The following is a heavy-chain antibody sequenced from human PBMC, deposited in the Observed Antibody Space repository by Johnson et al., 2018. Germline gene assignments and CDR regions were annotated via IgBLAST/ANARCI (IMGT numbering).Heavy chain of an antibody. V-gene: IGHV3-9*01. CDR3: AKDSAGSGTYYNYYYYGLDI. Sequence: VQLVESGGGLVQPGRSLRLSCAASGFTFDDYAMHWVRQAPGKGLEWVSVISWNSASIGYADSVKGRFTISRDNAKNSLYLAMSSWRAEDKALDYCAKDSAGSGTYYNYYYYGLDIWGQGTTVTVSS. J-gene: IGHJ6*02. D-gene: IGHD3-10*01. CDR1: GFTFDDYA. CDR2: ISWNSASI.